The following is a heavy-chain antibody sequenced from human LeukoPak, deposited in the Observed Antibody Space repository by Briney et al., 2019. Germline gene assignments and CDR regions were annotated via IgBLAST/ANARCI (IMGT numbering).Heavy chain of an antibody. CDR2: ISGSGGST. Sequence: GGSLRLSCAASGVTFSSYAMSWVRQAPGKGLEWVSAISGSGGSTYYADSVKGRFTISRDNSKNTLYLQMNSLRAEDTAVYYCAKDLGGRVGATEDWGQGTLVTVSS. CDR3: AKDLGGRVGATED. V-gene: IGHV3-23*01. J-gene: IGHJ4*02. D-gene: IGHD1-26*01. CDR1: GVTFSSYA.